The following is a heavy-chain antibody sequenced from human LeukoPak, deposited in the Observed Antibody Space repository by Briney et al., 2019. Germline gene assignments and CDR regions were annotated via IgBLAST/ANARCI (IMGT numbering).Heavy chain of an antibody. D-gene: IGHD7-27*01. CDR3: ARRGNNWGRFDY. CDR1: GGSISSSTYF. CDR2: IHYSGST. Sequence: SETLSLTCTVSGGSISSSTYFWGWIRPPPGKGLEWIGTIHYSGSTYYNPSLKSRATISVDTSKNQLSLKLSSGTAADTAVYYCARRGNNWGRFDYWGQGTLVTVSS. J-gene: IGHJ4*02. V-gene: IGHV4-39*01.